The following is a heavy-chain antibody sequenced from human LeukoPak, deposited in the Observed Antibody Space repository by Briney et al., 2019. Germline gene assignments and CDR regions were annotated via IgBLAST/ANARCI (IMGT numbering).Heavy chain of an antibody. CDR1: GFTFSSYG. J-gene: IGHJ4*02. CDR2: ISYDGNNN. CDR3: ARDRGGNEFDY. D-gene: IGHD4-23*01. V-gene: IGHV3-30*03. Sequence: GGSLRLSCAASGFTFSSYGMHWVRQAPGKGLEWMATISYDGNNNYYTYSVKGRFTVSGDNSENTLYLQMNSLRGEDTGVYYCARDRGGNEFDYWGQGTLVTVSS.